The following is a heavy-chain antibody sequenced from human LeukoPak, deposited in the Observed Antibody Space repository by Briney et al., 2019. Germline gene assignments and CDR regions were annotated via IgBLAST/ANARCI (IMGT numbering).Heavy chain of an antibody. CDR1: GFTFGDYA. CDR3: AKHNYGVVSIQH. CDR2: IRSKTDGGTT. D-gene: IGHD3-3*01. Sequence: GGSLRLSCTASGFTFGDYAMTWVRQAPGKGLEWVGRIRSKTDGGTTEYAAPVEGRFTISRDDSKNTLYLQMSSLKTEDTAVYYCAKHNYGVVSIQHWGQGTLVTVSS. V-gene: IGHV3-15*01. J-gene: IGHJ1*01.